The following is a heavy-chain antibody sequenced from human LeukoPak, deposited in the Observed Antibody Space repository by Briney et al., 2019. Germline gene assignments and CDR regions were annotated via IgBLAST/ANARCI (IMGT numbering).Heavy chain of an antibody. J-gene: IGHJ4*02. CDR1: GFIFSDYE. V-gene: IGHV3-23*01. Sequence: GGSLRLSCAASGFIFSDYEMNWVRQAPGKGLEWVSAISGSGGSTYYADSVKGRFTISGDNSKNTLYLQMNSLRAEDTAVYYCAKDGVVVAATLDWGQGTLVTVSS. D-gene: IGHD2-15*01. CDR2: ISGSGGST. CDR3: AKDGVVVAATLD.